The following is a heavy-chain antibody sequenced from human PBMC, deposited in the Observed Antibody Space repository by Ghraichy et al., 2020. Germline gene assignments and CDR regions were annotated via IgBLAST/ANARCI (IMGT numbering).Heavy chain of an antibody. Sequence: VKVSCKASGYSVTSYTIHWVRQAPGQRLEWMGWINGGDGNTQYSQKFQGRVTITRDTSASTAYMELSRLRSEDTAVYYCARQTSYGLFDYWGQGTLVIVSS. D-gene: IGHD5-18*01. CDR1: GYSVTSYT. V-gene: IGHV1-3*01. CDR2: INGGDGNT. CDR3: ARQTSYGLFDY. J-gene: IGHJ4*02.